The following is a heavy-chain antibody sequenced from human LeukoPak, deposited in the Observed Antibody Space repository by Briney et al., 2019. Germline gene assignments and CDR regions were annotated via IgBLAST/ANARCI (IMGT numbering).Heavy chain of an antibody. CDR3: AKDRSCINDVCHGGFDY. J-gene: IGHJ4*02. D-gene: IGHD2-8*01. CDR1: GFTFSSYA. CDR2: VSSSGGST. V-gene: IGHV3-23*01. Sequence: GGSLRLSCAASGFTFSSYAMSWVRQAPGKGLEWVSAVSSSGGSTYYADSVKGRFTISRDNSKNTVYLQMNSLRAEDTAVYYCAKDRSCINDVCHGGFDYWGQGTLVTVSS.